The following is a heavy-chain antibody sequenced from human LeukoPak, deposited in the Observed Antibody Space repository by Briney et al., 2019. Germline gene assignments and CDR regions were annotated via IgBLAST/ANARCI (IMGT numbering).Heavy chain of an antibody. CDR2: INLNSGGT. CDR1: VYTFTGYY. V-gene: IGHV1-2*06. Sequence: ASVKVSCKASVYTFTGYYMHWVRQAPGQGLEWMGRINLNSGGTNYAQKFQSRVTMTRDTSISTAYMELSRLRSDDTAVYYCARVAPITMVRGVINYWGQGTLVTVSS. J-gene: IGHJ4*02. D-gene: IGHD3-10*01. CDR3: ARVAPITMVRGVINY.